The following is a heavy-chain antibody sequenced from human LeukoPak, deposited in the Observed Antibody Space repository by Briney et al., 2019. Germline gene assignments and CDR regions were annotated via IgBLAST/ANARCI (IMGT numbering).Heavy chain of an antibody. J-gene: IGHJ4*02. CDR1: GGSISVYY. CDR3: ARVVFGTYSYGLDY. Sequence: SETLSLTCTVSGGSISVYYWSWVRQPAGEGREWIGCINISGTTYYNPSLKSRFTMSIDTSKNQFSLKLSSVTAADTAVYYCARVVFGTYSYGLDYWGQGTLVTVSS. V-gene: IGHV4-4*07. D-gene: IGHD5-18*01. CDR2: INISGTT.